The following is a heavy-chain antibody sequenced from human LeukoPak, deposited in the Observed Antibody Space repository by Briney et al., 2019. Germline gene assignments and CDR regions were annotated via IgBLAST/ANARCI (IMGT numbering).Heavy chain of an antibody. CDR3: ARALGLDYYDSSGYYYYNDY. J-gene: IGHJ4*02. CDR2: INSDGSST. Sequence: GGSLRLSCTASGFTFSSYWMHWVRQAPGKGLVWVSRINSDGSSTSYADSVKGRFTISRDNAKNTLYQQMNSLRAEDTAVYYCARALGLDYYDSSGYYYYNDYWGQGTLVTVSS. V-gene: IGHV3-74*01. D-gene: IGHD3-22*01. CDR1: GFTFSSYW.